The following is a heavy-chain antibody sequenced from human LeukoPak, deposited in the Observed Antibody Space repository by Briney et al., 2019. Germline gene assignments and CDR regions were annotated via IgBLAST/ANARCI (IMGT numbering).Heavy chain of an antibody. Sequence: SETLSLTCTVSGGSISSGSYYWSWIRQPAGKGLEWIGRIYTSGSTNYNPSLKSRVTISVDTSKNQFSLRVTSVTAADTAVYYCARSWGYDFWTGNLLDYWGQGTLVSVSS. D-gene: IGHD3-3*01. V-gene: IGHV4-61*02. J-gene: IGHJ4*02. CDR3: ARSWGYDFWTGNLLDY. CDR1: GGSISSGSYY. CDR2: IYTSGST.